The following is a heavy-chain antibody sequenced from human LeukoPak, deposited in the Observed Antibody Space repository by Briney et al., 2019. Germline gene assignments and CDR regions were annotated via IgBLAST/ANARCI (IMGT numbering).Heavy chain of an antibody. V-gene: IGHV4-30-2*01. Sequence: SETLSLTCAVSGGSISSGGYSWSWIRQPPGKGLEWIGYIYHSGSTYYNPSLKSRVTISVDRSKSQFSLKLSSVTAADTAVYYCARVHLYGSGAGHWFDPWGQGTLVTVSS. J-gene: IGHJ5*02. CDR1: GGSISSGGYS. D-gene: IGHD3-10*01. CDR3: ARVHLYGSGAGHWFDP. CDR2: IYHSGST.